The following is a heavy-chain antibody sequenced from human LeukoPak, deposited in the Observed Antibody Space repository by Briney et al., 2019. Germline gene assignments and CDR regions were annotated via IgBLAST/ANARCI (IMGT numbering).Heavy chain of an antibody. Sequence: PGGSLRLSCAASGFTFSDYYMSWIRQAPGKGLEWVSAISISGGSTYYADSVKGRFTISRDNSKNTLYLQMNSLRAEDTAVYYCANFRSITVAGPYYFDHWGQGTLVTVSS. CDR3: ANFRSITVAGPYYFDH. D-gene: IGHD6-13*01. J-gene: IGHJ4*02. CDR2: ISISGGST. CDR1: GFTFSDYY. V-gene: IGHV3-23*01.